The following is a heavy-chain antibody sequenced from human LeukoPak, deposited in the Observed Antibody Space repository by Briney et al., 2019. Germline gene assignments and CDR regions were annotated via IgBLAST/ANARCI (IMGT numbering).Heavy chain of an antibody. J-gene: IGHJ4*02. CDR3: ARHYGGWELRLDY. Sequence: SETLPLTCTVSGGSISSSSYYWGWIRQPPGKGLEWIGEINHSGSTNYNPSLKSRVTISVDTSKNQFSLKLSSVTAADTAVYYCARHYGGWELRLDYWGQGTLVTVSS. CDR1: GGSISSSSYY. D-gene: IGHD1-26*01. CDR2: INHSGST. V-gene: IGHV4-39*01.